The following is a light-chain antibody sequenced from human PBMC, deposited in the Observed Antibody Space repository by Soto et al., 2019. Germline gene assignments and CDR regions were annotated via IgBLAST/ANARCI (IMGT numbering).Light chain of an antibody. Sequence: ALTQPASVSGSPGQSITISCTGTTSDVGRYNYVSWYQQHPGKAPKLIIYDVSNRPSGVSNRFSGSKSGNTASLTISGLQAEDEADYYCNSYTSSSTYVFGTGTRSPS. J-gene: IGLJ1*01. V-gene: IGLV2-14*01. CDR2: DVS. CDR1: TSDVGRYNY. CDR3: NSYTSSSTYV.